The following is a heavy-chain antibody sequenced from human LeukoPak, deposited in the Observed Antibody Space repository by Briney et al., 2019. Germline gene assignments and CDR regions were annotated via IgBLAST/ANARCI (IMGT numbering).Heavy chain of an antibody. V-gene: IGHV3-48*03. CDR2: ISSSGSRR. D-gene: IGHD3-10*01. Sequence: PGGSLRLSCAASGITFSSYEMNWVRQAPGKGLEWVSYISSSGSRRYYADSVKGRFTISRDNSKYTVYLEMNSLRVEDTAMYYCSKERPEEYYASGSYFDYWGQGTLVTVSS. J-gene: IGHJ4*02. CDR3: SKERPEEYYASGSYFDY. CDR1: GITFSSYE.